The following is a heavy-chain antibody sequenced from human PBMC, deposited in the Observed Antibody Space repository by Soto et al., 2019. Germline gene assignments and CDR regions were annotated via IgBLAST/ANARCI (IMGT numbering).Heavy chain of an antibody. V-gene: IGHV4-39*01. Sequence: PSETLSLTCTVSGGSISSSSYYWGWIRQPPGKGLEWIGSIYYSGSTYYNPSLKSRVTISVDTSKNQFSLRLSSVTAADTAVYYCASYYYDSSGYYSGCYYGMDVWGQGTTVTVSS. CDR1: GGSISSSSYY. D-gene: IGHD3-22*01. CDR3: ASYYYDSSGYYSGCYYGMDV. J-gene: IGHJ6*02. CDR2: IYYSGST.